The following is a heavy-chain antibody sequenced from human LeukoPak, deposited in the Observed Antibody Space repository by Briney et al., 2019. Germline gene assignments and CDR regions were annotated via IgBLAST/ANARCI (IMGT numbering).Heavy chain of an antibody. CDR1: GYTFTGYY. V-gene: IGHV1-2*02. CDR2: LNPNTSVT. Sequence: ASVKVSCKASGYTFTGYYIHWVRQAPGQGLEWMGWLNPNTSVTNYEQKLQGRVTMTRDTSITTAYMELTGLRSDDTAIYYCARGVDNWFDPWGQGTLVTVSS. CDR3: ARGVDNWFDP. J-gene: IGHJ5*02. D-gene: IGHD3-10*01.